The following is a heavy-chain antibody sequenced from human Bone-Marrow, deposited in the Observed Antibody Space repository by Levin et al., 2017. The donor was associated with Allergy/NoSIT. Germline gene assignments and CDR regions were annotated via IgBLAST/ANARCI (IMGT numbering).Heavy chain of an antibody. CDR2: ISDSDSTI. CDR1: GFTFSTYS. CDR3: ARRFDS. J-gene: IGHJ4*02. V-gene: IGHV3-48*01. Sequence: GGSLRLSCAASGFTFSTYSMNWVRQAPGKGLEWVAYISDSDSTIYYADSVKGRFTISRDTAKNSLYLQMNSLRAEDTAVYYCARRFDSWGQGTLVTVSS.